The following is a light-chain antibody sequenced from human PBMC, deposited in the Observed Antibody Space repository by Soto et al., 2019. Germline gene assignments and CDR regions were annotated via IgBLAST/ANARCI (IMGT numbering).Light chain of an antibody. J-gene: IGKJ1*01. V-gene: IGKV3-15*01. CDR3: QQYAGSSWT. Sequence: EIVMTQSPATLSVSPGERATLSCRASQSVSSNLAWYQQKPGQAPRLLIYGASGRATGIQARFSGSGSGTEFTLTISSLQSEDFEGYYCQQYAGSSWTFGQGTKVEIK. CDR2: GAS. CDR1: QSVSSN.